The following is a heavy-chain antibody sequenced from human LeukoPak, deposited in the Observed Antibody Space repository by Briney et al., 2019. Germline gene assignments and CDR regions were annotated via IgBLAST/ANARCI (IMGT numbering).Heavy chain of an antibody. J-gene: IGHJ6*03. D-gene: IGHD2-15*01. CDR3: AKNGDRGAYCTGGTCYPYFYYYMDV. V-gene: IGHV3-23*01. Sequence: GGSLRLSCAASGITLSSYGMSWVRQAPGKGLEWVSSISSTGGTTYSADSVKGRFTISRDNSKNTLYLQMNSLRAKDTAIYYCAKNGDRGAYCTGGTCYPYFYYYMDVWGKGTTVTI. CDR2: ISSTGGTT. CDR1: GITLSSYG.